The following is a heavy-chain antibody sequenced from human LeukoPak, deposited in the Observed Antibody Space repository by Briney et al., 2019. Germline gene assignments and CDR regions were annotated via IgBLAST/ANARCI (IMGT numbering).Heavy chain of an antibody. CDR2: ISGSASST. CDR1: GFTVSSNY. J-gene: IGHJ5*02. CDR3: AKSGLYSSGP. D-gene: IGHD6-19*01. Sequence: GGSLRLSCAASGFTVSSNYMSWVRQAPGKGLEWVSTISGSASSTYYADSVKGRFTISRDNSKNTLCLQMNSLRAEDTAEYYCAKSGLYSSGPWGQGTLVTVSS. V-gene: IGHV3-23*01.